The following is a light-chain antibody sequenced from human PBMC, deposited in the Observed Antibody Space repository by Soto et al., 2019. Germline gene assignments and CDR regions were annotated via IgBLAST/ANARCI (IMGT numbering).Light chain of an antibody. CDR1: KLGDKF. CDR2: EDT. J-gene: IGLJ2*01. Sequence: SYELTQPPSVSVSPGQTASITCSGDKLGDKFASWYQQKPGQSPVLVIYEDTKRPSGIPERFSGSNSGNTATLTISGTRAMDEADYYCQAWDSSIVVFGGGTKLTVL. CDR3: QAWDSSIVV. V-gene: IGLV3-1*01.